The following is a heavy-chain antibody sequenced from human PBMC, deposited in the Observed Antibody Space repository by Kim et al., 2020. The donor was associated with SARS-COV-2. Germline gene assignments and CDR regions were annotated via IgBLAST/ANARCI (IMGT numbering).Heavy chain of an antibody. CDR2: ISWNSNIK. CDR3: VKDVRSTMIRGVSGAFDI. D-gene: IGHD3-10*01. CDR1: GFTFRDYA. Sequence: GGSLRPSCAASGFTFRDYAMQWVRQAPGKGLEWVSGISWNSNIKGYADSVKGRFTISRDNAKNSLYLQMNSLRVEDTALYYCVKDVRSTMIRGVSGAFDIWGQGTVVSVSS. V-gene: IGHV3-9*01. J-gene: IGHJ3*02.